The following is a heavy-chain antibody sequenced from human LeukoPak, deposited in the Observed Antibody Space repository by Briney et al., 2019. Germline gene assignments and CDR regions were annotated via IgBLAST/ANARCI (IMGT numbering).Heavy chain of an antibody. V-gene: IGHV3-23*01. D-gene: IGHD2-2*01. Sequence: GGSLRLSCTASGFTFSSYAMSWVRQAPGKGLEWVSGISGSGASTYYVDSVKGRFTISRDNSKNTLYLQMNSLRAEDTAVYCCAKDCEIVVRAFDIWGQGTMVTVSS. J-gene: IGHJ3*02. CDR2: ISGSGAST. CDR1: GFTFSSYA. CDR3: AKDCEIVVRAFDI.